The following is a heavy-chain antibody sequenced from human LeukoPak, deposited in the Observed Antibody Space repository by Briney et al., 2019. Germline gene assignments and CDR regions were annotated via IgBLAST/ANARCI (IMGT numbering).Heavy chain of an antibody. V-gene: IGHV4-4*07. CDR2: IYTSGNT. CDR3: ARGGRDIVVVVAAPWAYYFDY. D-gene: IGHD2-15*01. J-gene: IGHJ4*02. CDR1: GGSISGYY. Sequence: PSETLSLTCTVSGGSISGYYWSWIRQPAGKGLERIGRIYTSGNTNYNPSLKSRLTMSVDTSKNQFSLKLSSVTAADTAVYYCARGGRDIVVVVAAPWAYYFDYWGQGTLVTVSS.